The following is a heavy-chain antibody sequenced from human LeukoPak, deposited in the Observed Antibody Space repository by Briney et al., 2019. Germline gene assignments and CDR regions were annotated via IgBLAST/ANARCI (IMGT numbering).Heavy chain of an antibody. V-gene: IGHV3-11*01. CDR3: ARATRGYSYGPKAWYFDY. Sequence: GGSLRLSCAASGFTFSDYYMSWIRQAPGKGLEWVSYISSSGSTIYYADSVKGRFTISRDNAKNSLYLQMNSLRAEDTAVYYCARATRGYSYGPKAWYFDYWGRGTLVTVSS. CDR2: ISSSGSTI. J-gene: IGHJ4*02. D-gene: IGHD5-18*01. CDR1: GFTFSDYY.